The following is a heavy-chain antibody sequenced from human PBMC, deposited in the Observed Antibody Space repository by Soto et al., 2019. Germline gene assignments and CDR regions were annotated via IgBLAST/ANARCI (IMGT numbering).Heavy chain of an antibody. Sequence: QVQLQESGPGLVKPSQTLSLTCTVSGGSISVGVYYWNWIRQLPGKGPEWIGYTYHTGSTYYNPSLGSRVTISVDPSKNQFSLRLSSVTAADAAVDYCARIGNPDASLYFDYWGQGTLVTVSS. V-gene: IGHV4-31*03. CDR1: GGSISVGVYY. D-gene: IGHD2-2*01. J-gene: IGHJ4*02. CDR2: TYHTGST. CDR3: ARIGNPDASLYFDY.